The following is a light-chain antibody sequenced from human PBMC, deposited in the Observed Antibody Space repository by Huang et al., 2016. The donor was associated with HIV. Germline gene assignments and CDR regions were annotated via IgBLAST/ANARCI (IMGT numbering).Light chain of an antibody. CDR1: HSVSSN. V-gene: IGKV3-15*01. J-gene: IGKJ5*01. Sequence: ERVMTQSPATLSVAPGERVTLSCRASHSVSSNLAWYQQKPGQAPRLLIHGAATRASGIPARCSGSGSGTEFTLAISSLQSEESGVYFCQQYDNWPLTFGQGTRLEIK. CDR3: QQYDNWPLT. CDR2: GAA.